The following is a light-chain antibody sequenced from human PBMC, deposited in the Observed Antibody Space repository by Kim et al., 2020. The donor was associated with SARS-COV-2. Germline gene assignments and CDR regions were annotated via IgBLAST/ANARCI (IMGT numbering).Light chain of an antibody. CDR3: SSYTSSSTLV. CDR1: SRDVGGYKY. CDR2: DVS. J-gene: IGLJ2*01. Sequence: GPSITITSTGTSRDVGGYKYVSCYQQHPGRAPKLMIYDVSNRPSGVSNRFSGSKSGNTASLTISGLQDDDEADYYCSSYTSSSTLVFGGGTQLTVL. V-gene: IGLV2-14*03.